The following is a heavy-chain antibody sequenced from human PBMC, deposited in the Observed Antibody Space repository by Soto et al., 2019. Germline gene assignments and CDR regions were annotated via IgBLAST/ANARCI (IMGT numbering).Heavy chain of an antibody. J-gene: IGHJ4*02. CDR3: AKVSKPGITIFGVVPNFDY. D-gene: IGHD3-3*01. V-gene: IGHV3-13*01. CDR1: GFTFSSYD. CDR2: IGTAGDT. Sequence: GGSLRLSCAASGFTFSSYDMHWVRQATGKGLEWVSAIGTAGDTYYPGSVKGRFTFSRENAKNTLYLQMNSLRAEDTAVYYCAKVSKPGITIFGVVPNFDYWGQGTLVTVSS.